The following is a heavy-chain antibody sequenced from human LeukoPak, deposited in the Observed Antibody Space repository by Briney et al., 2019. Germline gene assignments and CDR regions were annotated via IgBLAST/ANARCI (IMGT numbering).Heavy chain of an antibody. D-gene: IGHD6-6*01. CDR2: INPNSGGT. CDR1: GYTFTGYY. V-gene: IGHV1-2*02. J-gene: IGHJ4*02. Sequence: ASVQVSCKASGYTFTGYYMHWVRQAPGQGLEWMGWINPNSGGTNYAQKFQGRVTMTRDTSISTAYMEVSRLRSDDTAVYYCARARSIIAARRGVYFDYWGQGTLVTVSS. CDR3: ARARSIIAARRGVYFDY.